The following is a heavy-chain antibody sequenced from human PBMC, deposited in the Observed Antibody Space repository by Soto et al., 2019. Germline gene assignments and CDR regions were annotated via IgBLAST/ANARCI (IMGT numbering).Heavy chain of an antibody. CDR2: ISGSGGST. CDR3: AKVRDLFCGDYWYFDL. D-gene: IGHD3-10*01. V-gene: IGHV3-23*01. J-gene: IGHJ2*01. Sequence: GGSLRLSCAASGFTFSSYAMSWVRQAPGKGLEWVSAISGSGGSTYYADSVKGRFTISRDNSKNTLYLQMNSLRAEDTAVYYCAKVRDLFCGDYWYFDLWGRGTLVTVSS. CDR1: GFTFSSYA.